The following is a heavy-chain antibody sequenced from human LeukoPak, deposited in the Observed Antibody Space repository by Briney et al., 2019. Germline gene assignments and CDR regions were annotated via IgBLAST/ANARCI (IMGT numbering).Heavy chain of an antibody. Sequence: GGSLRLSCAASGFTFSSYGMHWIRQAPSKGLEWVAVIWYDGSNKYYADSVKGRFTISRDNSKNTLYLQMNSLRAEDTAVYYCARGLTVTKDAFDIWGQGTMVTVSS. CDR1: GFTFSSYG. D-gene: IGHD4-17*01. CDR3: ARGLTVTKDAFDI. J-gene: IGHJ3*02. CDR2: IWYDGSNK. V-gene: IGHV3-33*01.